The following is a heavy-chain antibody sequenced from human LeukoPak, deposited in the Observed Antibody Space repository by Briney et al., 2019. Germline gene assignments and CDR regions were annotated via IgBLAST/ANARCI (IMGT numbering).Heavy chain of an antibody. CDR1: GGSISSYY. CDR2: IYYSGST. D-gene: IGHD3-10*01. J-gene: IGHJ5*02. Sequence: PSETLSLTCTVSGGSISSYYWSWIRQPPGKGLEWIGYIYYSGSTNYNPSLKSRVTISVDASKNQFSLKLSFVTAADTAVYYCARVLNYYGSGSYNWFDPWGQGTLVAVSS. V-gene: IGHV4-59*01. CDR3: ARVLNYYGSGSYNWFDP.